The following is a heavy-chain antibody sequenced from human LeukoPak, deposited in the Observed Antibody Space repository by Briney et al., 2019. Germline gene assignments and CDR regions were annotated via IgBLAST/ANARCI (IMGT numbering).Heavy chain of an antibody. CDR2: ISSSLSTI. CDR3: AKGRSRDYSSGWYFDS. J-gene: IGHJ4*02. CDR1: GFTFSTYS. D-gene: IGHD6-19*01. V-gene: IGHV3-48*01. Sequence: GGSLRLSCAASGFTFSTYSMNWVRQAPGKGLEWVSYISSSLSTIYYADSVKGRFTISRDNSKNTLYLQMNSLRAEDTAVYYCAKGRSRDYSSGWYFDSWGQGTLVTVSS.